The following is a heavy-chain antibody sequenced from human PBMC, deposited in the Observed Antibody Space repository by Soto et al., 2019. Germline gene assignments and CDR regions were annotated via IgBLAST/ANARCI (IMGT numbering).Heavy chain of an antibody. V-gene: IGHV3-23*01. CDR1: VFTFSTYA. CDR3: AHPRGYGVFDAYDI. D-gene: IGHD4-17*01. CDR2: LTPSGGET. J-gene: IGHJ3*02. Sequence: GSLRLSGAASVFTFSTYAMSWVRQAPGKGLEWVSALTPSGGETYYADSVKGRFTISRDNSMNALYLQMNSLRIEDTALYYCAHPRGYGVFDAYDIWGQGTMVTVSS.